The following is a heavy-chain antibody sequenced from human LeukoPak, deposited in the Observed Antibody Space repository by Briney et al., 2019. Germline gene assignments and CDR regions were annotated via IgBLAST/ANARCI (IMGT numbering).Heavy chain of an antibody. CDR1: GYSISSGFY. CDR3: ARGGSGATGWFDP. Sequence: SETLSLTCSVSGYSISSGFYWGWIRQPPGKGLEYIGSMYHSGRSHNNPSLKSRVVISIDTSKNQFSLKLNSVTAADTAVYYCARGGSGATGWFDPWGRGTLVTVSS. D-gene: IGHD1-26*01. CDR2: MYHSGRS. V-gene: IGHV4-38-2*02. J-gene: IGHJ5*02.